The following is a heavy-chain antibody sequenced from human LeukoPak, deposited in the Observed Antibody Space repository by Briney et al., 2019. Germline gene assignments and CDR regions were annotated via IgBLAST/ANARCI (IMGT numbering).Heavy chain of an antibody. CDR3: ARGKWNYPFDY. D-gene: IGHD1-7*01. J-gene: IGHJ4*02. Sequence: PGGSLRLSCAASGFTVSSNYMSWVRQAPGKGLEWVSVIYSGDNTYYSDSLKGRFTISRDNSKNTVYLQMNSLRAADTAVYYCARGKWNYPFDYWGQGTLVTVSS. CDR2: IYSGDNT. V-gene: IGHV3-53*01. CDR1: GFTVSSNY.